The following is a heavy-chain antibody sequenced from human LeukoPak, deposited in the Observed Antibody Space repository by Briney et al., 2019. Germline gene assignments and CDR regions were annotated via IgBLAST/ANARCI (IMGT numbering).Heavy chain of an antibody. V-gene: IGHV3-7*01. CDR3: ARSELGYYYYYMDV. CDR2: IKQDGSEK. D-gene: IGHD7-27*01. CDR1: GFTFSSYW. Sequence: GGSLRLSCAASGFTFSSYWMNWVRQAPGRRLEWVANIKQDGSEKHYVDSVKGRFTISRDNANNSLYLQMNSLRAEDTGVYYCARSELGYYYYYMDVWGKGTTVTVSS. J-gene: IGHJ6*03.